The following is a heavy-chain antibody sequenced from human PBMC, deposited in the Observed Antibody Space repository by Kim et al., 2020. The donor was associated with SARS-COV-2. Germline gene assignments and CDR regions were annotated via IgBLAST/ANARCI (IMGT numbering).Heavy chain of an antibody. D-gene: IGHD4-17*01. CDR2: IRSRSSYI. Sequence: GGSLRLSCAASGFTFSSYSMDWVRQAPGKGLEWVSSIRSRSSYIYSADAMRGRFIISSDNAKTSLYQQMNILTDDDTALYYCANIFERPDHGDPYWYFDL. V-gene: IGHV3-21*01. CDR1: GFTFSSYS. CDR3: ANIFERPDHGDPYWYFDL. J-gene: IGHJ2*01.